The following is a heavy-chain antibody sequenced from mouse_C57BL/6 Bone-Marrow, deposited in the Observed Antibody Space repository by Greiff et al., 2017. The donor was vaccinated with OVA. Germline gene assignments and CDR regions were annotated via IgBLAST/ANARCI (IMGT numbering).Heavy chain of an antibody. CDR1: GYTFTSYW. D-gene: IGHD4-1*01. CDR2: IDPSDSET. CDR3: ARRSWDDAMDY. Sequence: QVHVKQPGAELVRPGSSVKLSCKASGYTFTSYWMHWVKQRPIQGLEWIGNIDPSDSETHYNQKFKDKATLTVDKSSSTAYMQLSSLTSEDSAVYYCARRSWDDAMDYWGQGTSVTVSS. V-gene: IGHV1-52*01. J-gene: IGHJ4*01.